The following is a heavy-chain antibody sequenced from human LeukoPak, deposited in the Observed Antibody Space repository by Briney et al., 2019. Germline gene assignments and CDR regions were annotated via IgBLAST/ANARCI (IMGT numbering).Heavy chain of an antibody. CDR2: ISSSSSYI. V-gene: IGHV3-21*01. Sequence: GGSLRLSCAASGFTFSSYSMNWVRQAPGKGLEWVSSISSSSSYIYYADSVKGRFTISRDNAKNTLYLQMNSLRAEDAAVYYCAKDLMPDSSGYYSAGMDVWGQGTTVTVSS. D-gene: IGHD3-22*01. J-gene: IGHJ6*02. CDR1: GFTFSSYS. CDR3: AKDLMPDSSGYYSAGMDV.